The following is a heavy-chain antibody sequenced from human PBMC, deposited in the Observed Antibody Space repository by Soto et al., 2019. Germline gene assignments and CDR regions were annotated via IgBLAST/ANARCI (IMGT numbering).Heavy chain of an antibody. J-gene: IGHJ4*02. Sequence: PSETLSLTCTVSGGSISSSSYYCGWIRQPPGKGLEWIGSIYHSGSTCYNPSLKSRVTISVDTSKNQFSLKLSSVTAADTAVYYCASGIISGGSGSYLDYWGQGTMLTVSS. V-gene: IGHV4-39*01. CDR1: GGSISSSSYY. CDR2: IYHSGST. D-gene: IGHD3-10*01. CDR3: ASGIISGGSGSYLDY.